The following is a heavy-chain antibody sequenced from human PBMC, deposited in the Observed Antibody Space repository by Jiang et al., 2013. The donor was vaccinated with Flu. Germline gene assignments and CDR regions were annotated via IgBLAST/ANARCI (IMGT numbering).Heavy chain of an antibody. D-gene: IGHD1-26*01. CDR2: IYYSGST. Sequence: GSGLVKPSETLSLTCTVSGGSISSYYWSWIRQPPGKGLEWIGYIYYSGSTNYNPSLKSRVTISVDTSKNQFSLKLSSVTAADTAVYYCARVTTETKRGSYSFDPWGQGTLVTVSS. J-gene: IGHJ5*02. CDR3: ARVTTETKRGSYSFDP. CDR1: GGSISSYY. V-gene: IGHV4-59*08.